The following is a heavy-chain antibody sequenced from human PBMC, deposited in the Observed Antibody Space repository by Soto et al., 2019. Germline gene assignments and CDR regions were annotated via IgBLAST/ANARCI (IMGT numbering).Heavy chain of an antibody. CDR3: ARVEATWYRSGWGDGYYYYYLDV. D-gene: IGHD6-19*01. Sequence: SDSPYLSCTVCGGSVKSCFHSLCLNSQPTGKGLEWIGSIFYRGSSDYNPPLKSRLTISVDTSKNQFSLKLSSVTAADTAVYYCARVEATWYRSGWGDGYYYYYLDVRGKGPTVTVSS. CDR1: GGSVKSCFHS. V-gene: IGHV4-39*07. CDR2: IFYRGSS. J-gene: IGHJ6*03.